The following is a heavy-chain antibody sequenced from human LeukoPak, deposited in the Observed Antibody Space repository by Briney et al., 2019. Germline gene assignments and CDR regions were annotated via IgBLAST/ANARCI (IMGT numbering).Heavy chain of an antibody. V-gene: IGHV4-59*08. Sequence: SETLSLTCTVSGVSISSYYWSWLRQPPGKGLEWLGYIYYSGSNNYNPSLKSRVTISVDTSKNQFSLKLSSVTAADTAVYYCARMYYNILTGYYRWFDPWGQGTLVTVSS. CDR3: ARMYYNILTGYYRWFDP. CDR2: IYYSGSN. D-gene: IGHD3-9*01. CDR1: GVSISSYY. J-gene: IGHJ5*02.